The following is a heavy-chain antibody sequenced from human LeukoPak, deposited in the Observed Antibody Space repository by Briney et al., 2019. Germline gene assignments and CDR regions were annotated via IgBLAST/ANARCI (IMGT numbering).Heavy chain of an antibody. CDR2: IYFSRST. V-gene: IGHV4-39*07. CDR3: ASLTRVPDSLAPGVDWYFGL. J-gene: IGHJ2*01. Sequence: SETQSLTCNVSGGSISSSRYHWGWIRHPPGKGLEGIGRIYFSRSTSYNPSLKSRLTISVDTSTNQFSLRLSSLTAADTAVYYCASLTRVPDSLAPGVDWYFGLWGRGTLVTVSS. CDR1: GGSISSSRYH. D-gene: IGHD3-22*01.